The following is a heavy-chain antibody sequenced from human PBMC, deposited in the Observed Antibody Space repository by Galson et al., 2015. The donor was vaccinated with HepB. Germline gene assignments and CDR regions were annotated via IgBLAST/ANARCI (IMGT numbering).Heavy chain of an antibody. D-gene: IGHD3-22*01. CDR2: ISSNGGST. Sequence: SLRLSCAASGFTFSSYAMHWVRQAPGKGLEYVSAISSNGGSTYYADSVKGRFTISRDNFKNTLYLQMSSLRAEDTAVYYCVKDTYYYDSSGYYTGGGVGYYFDYWGQGTLVTVSS. J-gene: IGHJ4*02. V-gene: IGHV3-64D*06. CDR3: VKDTYYYDSSGYYTGGGVGYYFDY. CDR1: GFTFSSYA.